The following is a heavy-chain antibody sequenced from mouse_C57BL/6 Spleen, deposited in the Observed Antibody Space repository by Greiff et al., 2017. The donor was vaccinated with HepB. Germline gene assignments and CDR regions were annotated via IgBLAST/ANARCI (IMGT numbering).Heavy chain of an antibody. CDR1: GYTFTSYW. Sequence: VQLQQPGAELVRPGTSVKLSCKASGYTFTSYWMHWVKQRPGQGLEWIGVIDPSDSYTNYNQKFKGKATLTVDTSSSTAYMQLSSLTSEDSAVYYCASGANRGFDYWGQGTTLTVSS. J-gene: IGHJ2*01. V-gene: IGHV1-59*01. CDR2: IDPSDSYT. CDR3: ASGANRGFDY. D-gene: IGHD3-1*01.